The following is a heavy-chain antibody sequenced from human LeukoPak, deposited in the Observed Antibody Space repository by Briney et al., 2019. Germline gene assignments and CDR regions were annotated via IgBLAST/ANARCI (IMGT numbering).Heavy chain of an antibody. CDR3: ARDRGYCTNGVCYRVSDY. CDR2: INPNSGGT. Sequence: ASVKVSCKASGYTFTGYYMHWVRQAPGQGLEWMGWINPNSGGTNYAQKFQGRVTMTRDTSISTAYMELSRLRSDDTAVYYCARDRGYCTNGVCYRVSDYWGQGTLVTVSS. CDR1: GYTFTGYY. D-gene: IGHD2-8*01. V-gene: IGHV1-2*02. J-gene: IGHJ4*02.